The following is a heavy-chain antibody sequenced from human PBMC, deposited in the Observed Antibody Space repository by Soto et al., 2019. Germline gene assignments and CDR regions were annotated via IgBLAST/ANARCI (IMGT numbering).Heavy chain of an antibody. D-gene: IGHD2-8*01. CDR1: GFTFSSYW. V-gene: IGHV3-7*01. Sequence: SGGSLRLSCAASGFTFSSYWMSWVRQAPGKGLEWVANIKQDGSEKYYVDSVKGRFTISRDNAKNSLYLQMNSLRAEDTAVYYCARAHLILEYAIPVNWFDPWGQGTLVTVSS. CDR2: IKQDGSEK. CDR3: ARAHLILEYAIPVNWFDP. J-gene: IGHJ5*02.